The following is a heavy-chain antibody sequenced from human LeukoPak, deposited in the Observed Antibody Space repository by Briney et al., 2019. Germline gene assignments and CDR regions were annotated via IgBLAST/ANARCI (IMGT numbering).Heavy chain of an antibody. J-gene: IGHJ3*02. V-gene: IGHV4-34*01. Sequence: TSETLSLTCAVYGGSFSGYYWSWIRQPPGKGLEWIGEINHSGSTNYNPSLKSRVTISVDTSKNQFSLKLSSVTAADTAVYYCARDIQLWFYEAFDIWGQGTMVTVSS. CDR3: ARDIQLWFYEAFDI. D-gene: IGHD5-18*01. CDR1: GGSFSGYY. CDR2: INHSGST.